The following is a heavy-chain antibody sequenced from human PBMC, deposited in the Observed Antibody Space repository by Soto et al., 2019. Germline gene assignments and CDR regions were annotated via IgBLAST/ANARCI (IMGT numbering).Heavy chain of an antibody. D-gene: IGHD5-18*01. CDR3: ARDENSYGSDIGWFDP. V-gene: IGHV1-69*01. Sequence: QVQLVQSGAEVKKPGSSVKVSCKASGGTFSSYAISWERQAPGQGLEWMGGIIPIFGTANYAQKFQGRVTITADESTSTAYMELSSLRSEDTAVYYCARDENSYGSDIGWFDPWGQGTLVTVSS. CDR1: GGTFSSYA. CDR2: IIPIFGTA. J-gene: IGHJ5*02.